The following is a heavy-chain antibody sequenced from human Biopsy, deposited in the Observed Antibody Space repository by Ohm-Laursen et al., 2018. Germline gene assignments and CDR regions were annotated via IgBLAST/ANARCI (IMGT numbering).Heavy chain of an antibody. V-gene: IGHV3-33*01. J-gene: IGHJ4*02. CDR3: ARDSTINTVTTADY. CDR2: IWNDGSNK. D-gene: IGHD4-11*01. Sequence: SLRLSCAATGSTFTKYSKHWSRQAPSKGLEWLGVIWNDGSNKYYGDSVQGRFTISRDNSKNTVYLQMNSLRAEGTAIYYCARDSTINTVTTADYWGQGTLVTVSS. CDR1: GSTFTKYS.